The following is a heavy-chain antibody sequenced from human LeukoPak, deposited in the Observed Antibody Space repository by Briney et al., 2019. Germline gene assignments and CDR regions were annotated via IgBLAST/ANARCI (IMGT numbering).Heavy chain of an antibody. CDR3: ATSHFCSSTSCYNHYYYYGMDV. J-gene: IGHJ6*04. V-gene: IGHV1-24*01. CDR2: FDPEDGET. Sequence: ASVKVSCKVSAYTLTELSMHWVRQAPGKGLEWMGGFDPEDGETIYAQKFQGRVTMTEDTSTDTAYMELSSLRSEDTAVYYCATSHFCSSTSCYNHYYYYGMDVWGKGTTVTVSS. D-gene: IGHD2-2*02. CDR1: AYTLTELS.